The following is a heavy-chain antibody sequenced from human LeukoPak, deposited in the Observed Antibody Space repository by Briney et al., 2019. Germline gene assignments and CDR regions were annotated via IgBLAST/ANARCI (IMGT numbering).Heavy chain of an antibody. V-gene: IGHV1-18*01. J-gene: IGHJ4*02. CDR3: ARDHYDSSGYYSNNFDY. D-gene: IGHD3-22*01. CDR1: GYTFTGYG. CDR2: ISAYNGNT. Sequence: ASVKVSCKASGYTFTGYGISWVRQAPGQGLEWMGWISAYNGNTNYAQKLQGRVTMTTDTSTSTAYMELRSLRSDDTAVYYCARDHYDSSGYYSNNFDYWGQGTLVTVSS.